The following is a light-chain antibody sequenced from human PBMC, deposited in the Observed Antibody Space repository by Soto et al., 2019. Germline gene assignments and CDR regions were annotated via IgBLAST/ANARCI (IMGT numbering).Light chain of an antibody. CDR1: QSVSRY. J-gene: IGKJ4*01. Sequence: EIVLTQSPATLSLSPGERATLSCRASQSVSRYLAWYQQKPGQAPRLLIYDASNRATGIPARFSGSGSGTDFTLTISSLEPEDFAVYYCQQRRNWPQLTFGGGTKVEIK. CDR3: QQRRNWPQLT. V-gene: IGKV3-11*01. CDR2: DAS.